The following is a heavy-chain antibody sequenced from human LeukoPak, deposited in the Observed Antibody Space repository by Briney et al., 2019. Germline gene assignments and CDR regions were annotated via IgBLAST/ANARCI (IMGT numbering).Heavy chain of an antibody. J-gene: IGHJ6*03. Sequence: GRSLRLSCAASGFTFDDYAMHWVRQAPGKGLEWVSGMSWNSGSIGYADSVKGRFTISRDNAKNSLYLQMNRLRAEDMALYYCAKDSNYEYYYYYMDVWGKGTTVTVSS. CDR1: GFTFDDYA. CDR2: MSWNSGSI. CDR3: AKDSNYEYYYYYMDV. D-gene: IGHD1-7*01. V-gene: IGHV3-9*03.